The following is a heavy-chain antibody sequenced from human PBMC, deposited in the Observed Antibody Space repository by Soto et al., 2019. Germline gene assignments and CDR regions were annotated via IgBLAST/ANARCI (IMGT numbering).Heavy chain of an antibody. CDR3: ARAQILTGYYGYFDY. V-gene: IGHV1-2*04. CDR2: INPNSGGT. D-gene: IGHD3-9*01. J-gene: IGHJ4*02. Sequence: ASVKVSCKASGYTFTGYYMHWVRQAPGQGLEWMGWINPNSGGTNYAQKFQGWVTMTRDTSISTAYMELSRLRSDDTAVYYCARAQILTGYYGYFDYWGQGTLVTVSS. CDR1: GYTFTGYY.